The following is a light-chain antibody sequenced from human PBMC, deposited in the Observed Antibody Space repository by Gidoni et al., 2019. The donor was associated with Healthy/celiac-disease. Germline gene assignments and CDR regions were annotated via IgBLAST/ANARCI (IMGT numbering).Light chain of an antibody. V-gene: IGLV3-19*01. CDR1: SLRSYY. CDR3: TSRDSSGNHYV. J-gene: IGLJ1*01. CDR2: GKN. Sequence: SSELTQDPAVSVAWGTPVRITCPGDSLRSYYASWYQQKPGQAPVLVIYGKNNRPSGIPDRFSGSSSGNTASLTITWAQAEDEADYYCTSRDSSGNHYVFGTGTKVTVL.